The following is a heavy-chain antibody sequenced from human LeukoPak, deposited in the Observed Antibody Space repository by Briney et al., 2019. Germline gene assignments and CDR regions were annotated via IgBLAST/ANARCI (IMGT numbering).Heavy chain of an antibody. V-gene: IGHV3-23*01. D-gene: IGHD3-22*01. CDR1: GFTFSSYD. Sequence: GGSLRLSCAASGFTFSSYDMSWVRQAPGKGLEWVSAISGSGGSTYYADSVKGRFTISRDNSKNTLYLQMNSLRAEDTAVYYCAKDSTPTYYDSSGYYDPWGQRTLVTVSS. J-gene: IGHJ5*02. CDR3: AKDSTPTYYDSSGYYDP. CDR2: ISGSGGST.